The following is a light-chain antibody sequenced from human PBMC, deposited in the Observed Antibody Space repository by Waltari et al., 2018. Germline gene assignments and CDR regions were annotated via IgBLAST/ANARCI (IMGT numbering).Light chain of an antibody. CDR1: SGSVSTNYY. CDR3: VLYVGSGIRV. CDR2: STN. Sequence: QTVVTQEPSFSVSPGGTVPLTCGLRSGSVSTNYYPSWYQQTPGQAPRTLIYSTNTRASGVPDRFSGSILGNKAALTITGAQAEDESDYYCVLYVGSGIRVFGGGTKLTVL. J-gene: IGLJ3*02. V-gene: IGLV8-61*01.